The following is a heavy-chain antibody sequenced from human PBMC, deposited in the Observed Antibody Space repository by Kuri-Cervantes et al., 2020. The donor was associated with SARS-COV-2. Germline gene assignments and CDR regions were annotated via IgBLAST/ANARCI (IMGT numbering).Heavy chain of an antibody. J-gene: IGHJ6*02. Sequence: GGSLRLSCAASGFTFSSYWMHWVRQAPGKGLMWVSRINSDGSSTSYADSVKGRFTISRDNAKNTLYLQMNSLRAEDTAVYYCARDRYDFWSGLDYYYYGMDVWGQGTTVTVSS. CDR1: GFTFSSYW. D-gene: IGHD3-3*01. CDR3: ARDRYDFWSGLDYYYYGMDV. CDR2: INSDGSST. V-gene: IGHV3-74*01.